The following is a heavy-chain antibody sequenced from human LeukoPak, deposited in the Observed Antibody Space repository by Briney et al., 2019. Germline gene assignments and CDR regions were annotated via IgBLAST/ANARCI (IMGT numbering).Heavy chain of an antibody. Sequence: GGSLRLSCAASGFTFDDYAMHWVRQVPGKGLVWVSHISPDGDFKDYADSVKGRFIISRDNAKNTLFLQMNRLRAEDTALYFCARDLSFSPDYWGQGTLVTVSS. V-gene: IGHV3-74*01. J-gene: IGHJ4*02. CDR1: GFTFDDYA. CDR3: ARDLSFSPDY. CDR2: ISPDGDFK.